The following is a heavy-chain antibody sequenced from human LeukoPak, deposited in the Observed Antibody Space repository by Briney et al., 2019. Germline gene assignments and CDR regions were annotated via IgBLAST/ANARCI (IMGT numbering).Heavy chain of an antibody. CDR1: GFPFSSYA. CDR2: ISGSGGST. D-gene: IGHD6-19*01. Sequence: GGSLRLSCATSGFPFSSYAMSWVRQAPGKGLEWVSAISGSGGSTYYADSVKGRFTISRDNSKNTLHLQMNSLRAEDTAVYYCAKGTLRIAVAGTVDYWGQGTLVTVSS. V-gene: IGHV3-23*01. CDR3: AKGTLRIAVAGTVDY. J-gene: IGHJ4*02.